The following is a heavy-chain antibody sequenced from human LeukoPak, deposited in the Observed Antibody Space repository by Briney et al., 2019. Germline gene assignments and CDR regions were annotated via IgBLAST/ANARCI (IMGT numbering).Heavy chain of an antibody. J-gene: IGHJ1*01. D-gene: IGHD2-15*01. CDR1: GFTVSSNY. CDR3: AKDKIVDGRTGYLHH. Sequence: GGSLRLSCAASGFTVSSNYMSWVRQAPGEGLAWVSVIYSGGSTYYADSVKGRFTISRDNSKNTLFLQMNSLRAEDTAVYYCAKDKIVDGRTGYLHHWGQGTLVTVSS. CDR2: IYSGGST. V-gene: IGHV3-66*01.